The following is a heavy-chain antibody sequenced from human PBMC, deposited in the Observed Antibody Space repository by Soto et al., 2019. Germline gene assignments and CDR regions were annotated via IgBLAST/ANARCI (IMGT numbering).Heavy chain of an antibody. CDR3: ARGHGGITVFGAPGHFDY. CDR2: TSYSGSA. J-gene: IGHJ4*02. CDR1: GGYIGGSSNY. V-gene: IGHV4-39*01. D-gene: IGHD3-3*01. Sequence: PSETMSLTCTVSGGYIGGSSNYWGWIRQPPGKGLEWIGSTSYSGSAYYNPSLKSRVTVFVDTSKNQFSLKLTSVTAADTAVYFCARGHGGITVFGAPGHFDYWGQGTQVTVSS.